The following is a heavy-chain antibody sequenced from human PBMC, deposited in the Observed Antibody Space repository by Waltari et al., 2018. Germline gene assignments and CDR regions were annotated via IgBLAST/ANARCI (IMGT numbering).Heavy chain of an antibody. Sequence: QVQLQQWGAGLLKPSETLSLTCAVYGGSFCGYYWSWSRQPPGKGREWMGESNHSGRPNYNPALKSRVTISGDTSKNEFSLKLGSVTAADTAVYYCARHALRGNSSSSSRLSMFDYWGQGTLVTVSS. V-gene: IGHV4-34*01. CDR2: SNHSGRP. J-gene: IGHJ4*02. CDR1: GGSFCGYY. CDR3: ARHALRGNSSSSSRLSMFDY. D-gene: IGHD6-6*01.